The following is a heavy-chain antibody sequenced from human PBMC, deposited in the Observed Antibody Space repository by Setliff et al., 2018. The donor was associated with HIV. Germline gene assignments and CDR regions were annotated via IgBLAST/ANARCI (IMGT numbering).Heavy chain of an antibody. Sequence: PSETLSLTCTVSGGSISTYYWSWIRQPPGKGLEWIGYIFYSGSTNYNPSLKSRATISVDTSKNQFSLKLSSVTAADTAVYYCARGKGVGGVIITGGLDVWGQGTTVTVSS. J-gene: IGHJ6*02. CDR1: GGSISTYY. CDR3: ARGKGVGGVIITGGLDV. D-gene: IGHD3-10*01. CDR2: IFYSGST. V-gene: IGHV4-59*08.